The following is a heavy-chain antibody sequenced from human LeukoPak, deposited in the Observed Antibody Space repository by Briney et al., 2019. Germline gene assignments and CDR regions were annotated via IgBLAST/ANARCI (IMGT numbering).Heavy chain of an antibody. D-gene: IGHD3-9*01. Sequence: ASVKVSCKASGGTFSSYAISWVRQAPGQGLEWMGGIIPIFGTANYARKFQGRVTITTDESTSTAYMELSSLRSEDTAVYYCARERSYDILTGYPSFITGYYYMDVWGKGTTVTVSS. V-gene: IGHV1-69*05. J-gene: IGHJ6*03. CDR2: IIPIFGTA. CDR1: GGTFSSYA. CDR3: ARERSYDILTGYPSFITGYYYMDV.